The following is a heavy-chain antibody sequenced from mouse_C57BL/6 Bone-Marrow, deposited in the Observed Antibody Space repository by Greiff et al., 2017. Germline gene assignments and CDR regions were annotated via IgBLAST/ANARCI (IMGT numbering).Heavy chain of an antibody. CDR2: IYPGSGST. D-gene: IGHD1-1*01. J-gene: IGHJ4*01. V-gene: IGHV1-55*01. Sequence: QVQLQQPGAELVKPGASVKMSCKASGYTFTSYWITWVKQRPGQGLGWIGDIYPGSGSTNYNEKFKSKATLTVDTSSSTAYMQLSSLPSEDSAVYYCARNYYGSSYAMDYWGQGTSVTVSS. CDR1: GYTFTSYW. CDR3: ARNYYGSSYAMDY.